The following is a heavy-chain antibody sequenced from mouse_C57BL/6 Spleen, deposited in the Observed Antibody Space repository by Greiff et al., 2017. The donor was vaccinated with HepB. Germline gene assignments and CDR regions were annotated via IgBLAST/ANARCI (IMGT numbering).Heavy chain of an antibody. CDR3: ARDDYGWFAY. J-gene: IGHJ3*01. CDR1: GYSITSGYD. V-gene: IGHV3-1*01. CDR2: ISYSGST. D-gene: IGHD2-4*01. Sequence: DVKLQESGPGMVKPSQSLSLTCTVTGYSITSGYDWHWIRHFPGNKLEWMGYISYSGSTNYNPSLKSRISITHDTSKNHFFLKLNAVTTEDTATYYCARDDYGWFAYWGQGTLVTVSA.